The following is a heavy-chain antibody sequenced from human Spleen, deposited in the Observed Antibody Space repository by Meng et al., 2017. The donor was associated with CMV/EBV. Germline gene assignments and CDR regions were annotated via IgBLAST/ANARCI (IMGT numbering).Heavy chain of an antibody. Sequence: GESLKISCAASGFTFSSYWMSWVRQAPGKGLEWVANIKQDGSEKYYVDSVKGRFTISRDNAKNSLYLQMNSLRAEDTAVYYCARESPAAIFTQLWLANWFDPWGQGTLVTVSS. CDR3: ARESPAAIFTQLWLANWFDP. V-gene: IGHV3-7*01. CDR2: IKQDGSEK. J-gene: IGHJ5*02. CDR1: GFTFSSYW. D-gene: IGHD2-2*02.